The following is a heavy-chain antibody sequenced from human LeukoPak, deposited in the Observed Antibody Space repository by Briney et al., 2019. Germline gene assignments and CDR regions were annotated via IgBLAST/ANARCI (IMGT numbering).Heavy chain of an antibody. Sequence: PGGSLRLSCAASGFTFDDYGMSWVRQAPGKGLEWVSGINWNGGSTGYADSVKGRFTISRDNAKNSLYLQMNSLRAEDTALYYCARDASGYYYDSSGYTGFDYWGQGTLVTVSS. J-gene: IGHJ4*02. CDR3: ARDASGYYYDSSGYTGFDY. V-gene: IGHV3-20*04. D-gene: IGHD3-22*01. CDR2: INWNGGST. CDR1: GFTFDDYG.